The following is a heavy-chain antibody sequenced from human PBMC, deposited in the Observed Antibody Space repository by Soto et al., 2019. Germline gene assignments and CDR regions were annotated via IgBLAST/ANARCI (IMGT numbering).Heavy chain of an antibody. J-gene: IGHJ5*01. CDR2: IYYSGST. CDR3: ARGRALYSNYDS. D-gene: IGHD4-4*01. V-gene: IGHV4-31*03. Sequence: QVQLQESGAGLVKPSQTLSLTCTVSGGSISSGDYFWSWIRQYQGKGLEWIGYIYYSGSTYYNPSLKTRVTISLDTSKSQFSLKLSSMTAADTAVYYCARGRALYSNYDSWGQGTLVTVSS. CDR1: GGSISSGDYF.